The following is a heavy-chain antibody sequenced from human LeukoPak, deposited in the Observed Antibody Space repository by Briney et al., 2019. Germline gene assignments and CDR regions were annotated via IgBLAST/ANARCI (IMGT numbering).Heavy chain of an antibody. Sequence: GGSLRLSCVASGFTLRSYVMNWVRQTPGKGLEWVSGINWNGGSTGYADSVKGRFTISRDNAKKSLYLQMHSLRAEDTAVYYCATSQGSWPDYFDYWGQGTLVTVSS. J-gene: IGHJ4*02. CDR1: GFTLRSYV. D-gene: IGHD6-13*01. CDR3: ATSQGSWPDYFDY. CDR2: INWNGGST. V-gene: IGHV3-20*04.